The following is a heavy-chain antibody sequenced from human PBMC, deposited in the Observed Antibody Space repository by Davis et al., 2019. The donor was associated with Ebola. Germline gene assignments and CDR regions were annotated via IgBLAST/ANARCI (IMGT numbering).Heavy chain of an antibody. CDR2: IKQDGSEK. CDR1: GFTFSSYW. CDR3: ARDEGSGWWTFDY. Sequence: GESLKISCAASGFTFSSYWMSWVRQAPGKGLEWVANIKQDGSEKYYVDSVKGRFTISRDNSKNTLYLQMNSLRAEDTAVYYCARDEGSGWWTFDYWGQGTLVTVSS. D-gene: IGHD6-19*01. V-gene: IGHV3-7*01. J-gene: IGHJ4*02.